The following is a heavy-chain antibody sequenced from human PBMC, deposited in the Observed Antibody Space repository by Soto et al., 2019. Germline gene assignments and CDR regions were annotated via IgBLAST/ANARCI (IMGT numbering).Heavy chain of an antibody. CDR1: GFTFSSYG. CDR3: AKDLLRYCSGGSCYYPDY. CDR2: ISYDGSNK. V-gene: IGHV3-30*18. Sequence: ESGGGVVQPGRSLRLSCAASGFTFSSYGMHWVRQAPGKGLEWVAVISYDGSNKYYADSVKGRFTISRDNSKNTLYLQMNSLRAEDTAVYYCAKDLLRYCSGGSCYYPDYWGQGTLVTVSS. D-gene: IGHD2-15*01. J-gene: IGHJ4*02.